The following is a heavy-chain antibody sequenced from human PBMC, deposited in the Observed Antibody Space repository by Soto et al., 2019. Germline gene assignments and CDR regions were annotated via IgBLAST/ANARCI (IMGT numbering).Heavy chain of an antibody. CDR3: AGDRGDSIEY. J-gene: IGHJ4*02. V-gene: IGHV4-59*07. CDR2: IYYSGTT. CDR1: CSPICSYY. Sequence: SDTLSLSCTVTCSPICSYYFNWIRQPPGKEPEYIGYIYYSGTTYYNPSLRGRVTISVDTSTKQFSLKLTSVTAADTASYYCAGDRGDSIEYWGQG. D-gene: IGHD2-21*02.